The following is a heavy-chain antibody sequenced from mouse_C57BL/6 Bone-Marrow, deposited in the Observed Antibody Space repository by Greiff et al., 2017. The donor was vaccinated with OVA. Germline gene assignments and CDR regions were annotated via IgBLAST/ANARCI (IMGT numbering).Heavy chain of an antibody. CDR2: IYPGDGDT. CDR3: ARRRDYGFDY. V-gene: IGHV1-82*01. Sequence: VQLQQSGPELVKPGASVKISCKASGYAFSSSWMNWVKQRPGKGLEWIGRIYPGDGDTNYNGKFKGKATLTADKSSSTAYMQLSSLTSEDSAVYFCARRRDYGFDYWGQGTPLTVSS. J-gene: IGHJ2*01. CDR1: GYAFSSSW. D-gene: IGHD1-1*02.